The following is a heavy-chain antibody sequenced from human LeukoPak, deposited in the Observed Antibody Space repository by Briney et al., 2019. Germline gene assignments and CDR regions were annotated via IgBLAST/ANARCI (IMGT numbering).Heavy chain of an antibody. V-gene: IGHV4-34*01. CDR1: GGSFSGYY. D-gene: IGHD3-22*01. Sequence: SETLSPTCAVYGGSFSGYYWSWIRQPPGKGLEWIGEINHSGSTNYNPSLKSRVTISVDTSKNQFSLKLSSVTAADTAVYYCARRRTMIPYFDYWGQGTLVTVSS. CDR3: ARRRTMIPYFDY. J-gene: IGHJ4*02. CDR2: INHSGST.